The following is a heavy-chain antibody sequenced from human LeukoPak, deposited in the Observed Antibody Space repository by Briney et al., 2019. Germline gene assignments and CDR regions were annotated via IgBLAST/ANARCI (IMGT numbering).Heavy chain of an antibody. D-gene: IGHD6-19*01. CDR2: IRYDGSNK. CDR1: EFTFSSYG. Sequence: GGSLRLSCAASEFTFSSYGMHWVRQAPGKGLEWVAFIRYDGSNKYYADSVKGRFTISRDNSKNTLYLQMNSLRAEDTAVYYCAKDPLLYSSGWFFDYWGQGTLVTVSS. J-gene: IGHJ4*02. CDR3: AKDPLLYSSGWFFDY. V-gene: IGHV3-30*02.